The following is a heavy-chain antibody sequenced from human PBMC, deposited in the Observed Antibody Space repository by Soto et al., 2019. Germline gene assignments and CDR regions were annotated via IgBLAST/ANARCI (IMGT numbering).Heavy chain of an antibody. Sequence: ASVKVSCKASGYTFTSYTMHWVRQVPGQRLEWMGWINPNSGNTAYAQKFQGRVTMTRNTSISTAYMELRSLRSDDTAMYYCARDHVVRGSYYDYWGQGTLVTVSS. D-gene: IGHD1-26*01. CDR2: INPNSGNT. CDR1: GYTFTSYT. CDR3: ARDHVVRGSYYDY. J-gene: IGHJ4*02. V-gene: IGHV1-8*02.